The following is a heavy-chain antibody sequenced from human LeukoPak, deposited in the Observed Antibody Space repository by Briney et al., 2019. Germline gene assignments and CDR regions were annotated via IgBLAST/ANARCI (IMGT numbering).Heavy chain of an antibody. CDR3: ARVVRWVDTAMDPGPFDY. CDR1: GYTFTSYY. J-gene: IGHJ4*02. Sequence: ASVKVSCKASGYTFTSYYMHWVRQAPGQGLEWMGIINPSGGSTSYAQKFQGRVTMTRDMSTSTVYMELSSLRSEDTAVYYCARVVRWVDTAMDPGPFDYWGQGTLVTVSS. V-gene: IGHV1-46*01. CDR2: INPSGGST. D-gene: IGHD5-18*01.